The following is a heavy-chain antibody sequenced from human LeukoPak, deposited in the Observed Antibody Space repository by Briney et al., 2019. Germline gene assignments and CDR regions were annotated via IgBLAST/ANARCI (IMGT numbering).Heavy chain of an antibody. CDR2: ISSSGSTI. CDR1: GFTFSSYE. J-gene: IGHJ4*02. CDR3: ARDRYYGSGSFDY. Sequence: PGGSLRLSCAASGFTFSSYEMNWVRQAPGKGLEWVSYISSSGSTIYYADSVKGRFTISRDNAKNSLYVQMNSLRAEDTAVYYCARDRYYGSGSFDYWGQGTLVTVSS. V-gene: IGHV3-48*03. D-gene: IGHD3-10*01.